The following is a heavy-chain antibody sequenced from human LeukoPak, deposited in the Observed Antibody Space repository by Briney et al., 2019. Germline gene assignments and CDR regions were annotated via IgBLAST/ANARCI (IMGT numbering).Heavy chain of an antibody. CDR2: ISAYNGNT. D-gene: IGHD5-18*01. CDR1: GGTFSSYA. Sequence: ASVKVSCKASGGTFSSYAISWVRQAPGQGLEWMGWISAYNGNTNYAQKLQGRVTMTTDTSTSTAYMELRSLRSDDTAVYYCAITAMGHYYYYYGMDVWGQGTTVTVSS. CDR3: AITAMGHYYYYYGMDV. J-gene: IGHJ6*02. V-gene: IGHV1-18*01.